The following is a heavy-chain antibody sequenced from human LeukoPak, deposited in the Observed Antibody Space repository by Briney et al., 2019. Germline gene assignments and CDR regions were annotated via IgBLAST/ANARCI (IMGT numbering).Heavy chain of an antibody. D-gene: IGHD6-13*01. J-gene: IGHJ4*02. Sequence: GGSLRLSCAASGFTFDDYAMHWVRQAPGKGLEWVSGISWNSGSIGYADSVKGRFTISRDNAKNSLYLQMNSLRAEDTALYYCAKDRGYSSSWYGDFDYWGQGTLVTVSS. CDR2: ISWNSGSI. V-gene: IGHV3-9*01. CDR3: AKDRGYSSSWYGDFDY. CDR1: GFTFDDYA.